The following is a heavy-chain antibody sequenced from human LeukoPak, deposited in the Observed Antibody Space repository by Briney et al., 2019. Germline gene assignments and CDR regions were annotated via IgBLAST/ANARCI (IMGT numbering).Heavy chain of an antibody. CDR3: ARGPARGYCSSTSCYVFDY. J-gene: IGHJ4*02. D-gene: IGHD2-2*01. V-gene: IGHV4-59*01. Sequence: SETLSLTCTVSGGSIRSYYWSWIRQPPGKGLEWIGYIYYSGSTNYNPSIKSRVTISVDTSKNQFSLKLSSVTAADTAVYCCARGPARGYCSSTSCYVFDYWGQGSLVIVSS. CDR2: IYYSGST. CDR1: GGSIRSYY.